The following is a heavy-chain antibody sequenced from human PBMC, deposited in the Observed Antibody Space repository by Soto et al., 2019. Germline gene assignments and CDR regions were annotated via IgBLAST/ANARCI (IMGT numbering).Heavy chain of an antibody. CDR2: ISGSGGSP. J-gene: IGHJ4*01. CDR1: GFTFNSYT. D-gene: IGHD2-15*01. CDR3: AKARCSGNSCYVPDY. Sequence: EVQLLESGGGLVQPGGSLRLSCAASGFTFNSYTMAWVRQAPGKGLEWVSSISGSGGSPSYADSVQGRFTISRDNSRNTLSLQMNSLRAEDTATYYCAKARCSGNSCYVPDYWGHGSLGTVSS. V-gene: IGHV3-23*01.